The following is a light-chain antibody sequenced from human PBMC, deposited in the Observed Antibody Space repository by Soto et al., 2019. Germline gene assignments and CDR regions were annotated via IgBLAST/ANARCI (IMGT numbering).Light chain of an antibody. CDR1: SSDVGGYNY. J-gene: IGLJ1*01. CDR2: DVS. CDR3: SSYTSRAWV. Sequence: QLVLTQPASVSGSPGQSITISCTGTSSDVGGYNYVSWYQQHPGKAPKLMIYDVSNRPSGVSNRFSGSKSGNTASLTISGLQAEDEADYYCSSYTSRAWVFGTGTKVTVL. V-gene: IGLV2-14*01.